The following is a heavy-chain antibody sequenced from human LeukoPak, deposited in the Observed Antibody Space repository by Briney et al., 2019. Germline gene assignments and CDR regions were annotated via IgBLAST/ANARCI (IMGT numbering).Heavy chain of an antibody. D-gene: IGHD6-13*01. CDR3: ARDGKDLPAAGFPDY. CDR1: GFTFSSYA. J-gene: IGHJ4*02. V-gene: IGHV3-30-3*01. CDR2: ISYDGSNK. Sequence: PGGSLRLSCAASGFTFSSYAMHWVRQAPGKGLEWVAVISYDGSNKYYADSVKGRFTISRDNSKNTLYLQMNSLRAEDTAVYYCARDGKDLPAAGFPDYWGQGTLVTVSS.